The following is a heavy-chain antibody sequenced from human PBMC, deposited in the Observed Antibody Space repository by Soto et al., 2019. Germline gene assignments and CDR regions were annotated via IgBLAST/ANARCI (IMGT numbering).Heavy chain of an antibody. CDR2: ISSSSSYI. V-gene: IGHV3-21*01. Sequence: EVQLVESGGGLVKPGGSLRLSCAASGFTFSSYSMNWVRQAPGKGLEWVSSISSSSSYIYYADSVKGRFTISRDNAKNSLYLQMNSLRAEDTAVYYCARDFWDGSGSYYSTYNWFDPWGQGTLVTVSS. D-gene: IGHD3-10*01. J-gene: IGHJ5*02. CDR3: ARDFWDGSGSYYSTYNWFDP. CDR1: GFTFSSYS.